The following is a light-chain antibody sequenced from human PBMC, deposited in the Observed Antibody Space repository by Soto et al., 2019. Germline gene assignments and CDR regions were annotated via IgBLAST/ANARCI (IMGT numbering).Light chain of an antibody. CDR2: EVS. CDR3: SSYAGSNNYV. J-gene: IGLJ3*02. CDR1: SSDVGGYNY. Sequence: QSALTQPPSASGSPGQSVTISCTGTSSDVGGYNYVSWYQQHPGKAPKLMIYEVSKRPSGVPDRFSGSKSGNTASLAVSGLQPEDEADYFCSSYAGSNNYVFGGGTKVTVL. V-gene: IGLV2-8*01.